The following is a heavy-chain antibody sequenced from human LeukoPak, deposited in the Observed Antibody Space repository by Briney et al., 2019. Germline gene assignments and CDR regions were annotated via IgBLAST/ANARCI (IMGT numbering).Heavy chain of an antibody. Sequence: GASVKVSCKASGYTFTSYGISWVRQAPGQGLEWMGGIIPIFGTANYAQKFQGRVTITTDESTSTAYMELSSLRSEDTAVYYCTLGYCSSTSCYVFDYWGQGTLVTVSS. CDR3: TLGYCSSTSCYVFDY. J-gene: IGHJ4*02. D-gene: IGHD2-2*01. V-gene: IGHV1-69*05. CDR2: IIPIFGTA. CDR1: GYTFTSYG.